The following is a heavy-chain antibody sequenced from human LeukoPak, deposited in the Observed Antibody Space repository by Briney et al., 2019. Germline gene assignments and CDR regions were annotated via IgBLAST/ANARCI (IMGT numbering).Heavy chain of an antibody. V-gene: IGHV4-59*01. CDR1: GGSISRYY. D-gene: IGHD6-13*01. J-gene: IGHJ4*02. CDR2: IYYSGST. Sequence: SETLSLTCTVSGGSISRYYWSWIRQPPGKRLEWIGYIYYSGSTNYNPSLKSRVTISVDTSKNQFSLELSSVTAADTAVYYCARGGIGAAGPVGYWGQGTLVTVSS. CDR3: ARGGIGAAGPVGY.